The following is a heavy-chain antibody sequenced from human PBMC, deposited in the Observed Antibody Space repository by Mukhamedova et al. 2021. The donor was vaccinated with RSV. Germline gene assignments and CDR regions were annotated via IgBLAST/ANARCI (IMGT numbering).Heavy chain of an antibody. Sequence: WEGLEWIGYLYYSGSTYYNPSLKSRVTISVDTSKNQFSLKLSSVTAADTAVYYCARAELRFLEWPESAFEIWGQGTMVTVSS. D-gene: IGHD3-3*01. CDR3: ARAELRFLEWPESAFEI. J-gene: IGHJ3*02. CDR2: LYYSGST. V-gene: IGHV4-31*02.